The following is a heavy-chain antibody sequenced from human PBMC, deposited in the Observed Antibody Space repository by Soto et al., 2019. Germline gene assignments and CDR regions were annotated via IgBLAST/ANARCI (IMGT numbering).Heavy chain of an antibody. V-gene: IGHV1-8*02. CDR1: GYTFTSYA. D-gene: IGHD2-8*01. Sequence: ASVKVSCKASGYTFTSYAMHWVRQAPGQRLEWMGWMNPNSGNTGYAQKFQGRVTMTRNTSISTAYMELSSLRSEDTAVYYCARGPLTGGVYWGQGTLVTVSS. J-gene: IGHJ4*02. CDR3: ARGPLTGGVY. CDR2: MNPNSGNT.